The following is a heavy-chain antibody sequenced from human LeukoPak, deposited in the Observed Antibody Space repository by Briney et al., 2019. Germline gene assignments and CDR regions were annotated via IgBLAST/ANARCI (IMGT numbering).Heavy chain of an antibody. V-gene: IGHV1-2*02. CDR1: GYIFTAYY. Sequence: GASVTVSFKSSGYIFTAYYLHWVRLAPGQGLEWMGWTNVYSGDATYAQKFQGRVTMTRDTSISTDYMELNTLTPDDTAVYYCARPGNWWFDPWGQGTLVTVSS. J-gene: IGHJ5*02. CDR2: TNVYSGDA. D-gene: IGHD3-10*01. CDR3: ARPGNWWFDP.